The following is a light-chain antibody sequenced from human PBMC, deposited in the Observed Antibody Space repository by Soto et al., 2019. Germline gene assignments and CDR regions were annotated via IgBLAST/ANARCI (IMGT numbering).Light chain of an antibody. J-gene: IGKJ4*01. V-gene: IGKV1-13*02. CDR1: QAIGSA. CDR2: DAS. CDR3: HQSNGFPLS. Sequence: IQLTQSPSALSASVGDRVTITCRAGQAIGSALAWYQQRPGKAPKLLLYDASNLATGVPSSFSGSGSGTYFSLSIPSLRPQAFSTYYCHQSNGFPLSFGGGTKVHIK.